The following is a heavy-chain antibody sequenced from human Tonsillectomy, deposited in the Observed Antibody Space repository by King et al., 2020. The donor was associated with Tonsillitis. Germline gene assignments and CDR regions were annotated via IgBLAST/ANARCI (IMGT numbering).Heavy chain of an antibody. CDR3: ARGSTPYVDRHWLLCLDY. D-gene: IGHD3-9*01. CDR1: GYTFTSYG. V-gene: IGHV1-18*01. CDR2: ISAYTGNT. Sequence: VQLVESGAEVKKPGASVKVSCKASGYTFTSYGFSWVRQAPGQGLEWMGWISAYTGNTNYAQNLQGRVTMTTDTSTNTAYMELRSLRSDDTAVYFCARGSTPYVDRHWLLCLDYWGQGTLVTVSS. J-gene: IGHJ4*02.